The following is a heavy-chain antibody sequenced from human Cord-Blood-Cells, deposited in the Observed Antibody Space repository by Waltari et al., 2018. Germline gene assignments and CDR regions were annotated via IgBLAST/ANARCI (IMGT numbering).Heavy chain of an antibody. CDR2: IYYSGST. J-gene: IGHJ1*01. Sequence: QVQLQESGPGLAKPSETLSLTCTVSGGSISSYYWSWIRQPPGKGLEWIGYIYYSGSTNYNPSLKSRVTISVDTSKNQFSLKLSSVTAADTAVYYCARDDGSRDFQHWGQGTLVTVSS. CDR3: ARDDGSRDFQH. D-gene: IGHD3-10*01. V-gene: IGHV4-59*01. CDR1: GGSISSYY.